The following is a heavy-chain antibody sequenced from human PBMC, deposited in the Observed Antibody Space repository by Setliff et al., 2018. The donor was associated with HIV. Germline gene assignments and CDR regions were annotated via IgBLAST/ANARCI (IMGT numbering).Heavy chain of an antibody. D-gene: IGHD7-27*01. J-gene: IGHJ4*02. Sequence: GESLKISCKASGFDFTKYWIGWVRQMPGKGLEWMGIVYGGDSDTRYNPSFEGQVTMSADRSITTAYLQWSRLKASDTAVYYCATLTNFDHWGQGTLVTVSS. CDR2: VYGGDSDT. CDR1: GFDFTKYW. V-gene: IGHV5-51*01. CDR3: ATLTNFDH.